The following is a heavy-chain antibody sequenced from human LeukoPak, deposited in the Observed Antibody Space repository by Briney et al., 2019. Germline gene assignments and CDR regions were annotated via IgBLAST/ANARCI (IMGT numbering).Heavy chain of an antibody. D-gene: IGHD1-14*01. V-gene: IGHV1-18*01. CDR1: GYTFTAYG. CDR2: ISGYNGNA. J-gene: IGHJ5*02. Sequence: ASVKVSCKASGYTFTAYGISWVRQAPGQGLEWMGWISGYNGNANYAQKVQGGVTMTTDTSTSTVYMELRSLNSDDTAVYYCARTGNWAPDHWGQGTLVTVSS. CDR3: ARTGNWAPDH.